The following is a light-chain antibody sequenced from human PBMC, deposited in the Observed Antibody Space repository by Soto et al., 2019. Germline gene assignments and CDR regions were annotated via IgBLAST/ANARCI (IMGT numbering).Light chain of an antibody. J-gene: IGKJ1*01. CDR2: GAF. CDR1: QSVRSN. Sequence: EILMTQSPATLSVSPGERATLSCRASQSVRSNVAWYQQKPGQAPRLLIYGAFTRATGIPAMFSGSGSGTEFTLTISSLQSEDFAVYYCHQYDNWPPWTFGQGTKVDIK. V-gene: IGKV3-15*01. CDR3: HQYDNWPPWT.